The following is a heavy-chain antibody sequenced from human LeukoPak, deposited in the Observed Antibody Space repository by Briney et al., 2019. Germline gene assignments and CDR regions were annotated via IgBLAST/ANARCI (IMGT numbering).Heavy chain of an antibody. CDR1: GFTFSSYW. D-gene: IGHD3-22*01. Sequence: GGSLRLSCAASGFTFSSYWMSWVRQAPGKGLEWVANIKQDGSEKYYVDSVKGRFTISRDNAKNTLYLQMNSLRAEDTAVYYCARAGDYYDSSGYYEAGDYWGQGTLVTVSS. CDR2: IKQDGSEK. J-gene: IGHJ4*02. CDR3: ARAGDYYDSSGYYEAGDY. V-gene: IGHV3-7*01.